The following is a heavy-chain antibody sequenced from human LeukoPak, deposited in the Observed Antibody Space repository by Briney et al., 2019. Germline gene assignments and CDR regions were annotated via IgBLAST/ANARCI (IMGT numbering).Heavy chain of an antibody. J-gene: IGHJ5*02. D-gene: IGHD2-2*01. V-gene: IGHV1-69*01. CDR1: GGTFSSYA. CDR2: IIPIFGTA. Sequence: SVKVSCKASGGTFSSYAISWVRQAPGRGLEWMGGIIPIFGTANYAQKFQGRVTITADESTSTAYMELSSLRSEDTAVYYCARDNAPGYCSSTSCYFSRDWFDPWGQGTLVTVSS. CDR3: ARDNAPGYCSSTSCYFSRDWFDP.